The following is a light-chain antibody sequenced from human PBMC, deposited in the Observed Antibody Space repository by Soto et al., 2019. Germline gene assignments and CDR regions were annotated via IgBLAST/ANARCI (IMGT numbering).Light chain of an antibody. Sequence: DIQMTQSPSSLSASVGDGVTITCRASPDISNYLAWYQQKPGQFPKLLIYAASTLQSGVPSRFSGSGSGTDFTLTISSLQPEDVATYYCQKYNSAPWTFGQGTKVEIK. CDR1: PDISNY. CDR2: AAS. CDR3: QKYNSAPWT. J-gene: IGKJ1*01. V-gene: IGKV1-27*01.